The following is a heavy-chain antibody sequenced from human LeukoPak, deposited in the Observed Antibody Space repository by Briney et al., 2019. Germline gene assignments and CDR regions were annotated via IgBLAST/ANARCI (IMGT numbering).Heavy chain of an antibody. CDR3: AKDYDILTGYYKGPPGIDY. CDR1: GFTFSSYG. D-gene: IGHD3-9*01. J-gene: IGHJ4*02. V-gene: IGHV3-30*02. CDR2: IRYDGSNK. Sequence: GGSLRLSCAASGFTFSSYGMHWVRQAPGKGLEWVAFIRYDGSNKYYADSVKGRFTISRDNSKNTLYLQMNSLRAEDTAVYYCAKDYDILTGYYKGPPGIDYWGQGTLVTVSS.